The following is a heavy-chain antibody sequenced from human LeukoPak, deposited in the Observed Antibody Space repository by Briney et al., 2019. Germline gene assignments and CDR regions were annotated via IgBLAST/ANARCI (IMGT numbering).Heavy chain of an antibody. CDR1: GFTFSSYS. D-gene: IGHD4-11*01. CDR3: ARDWSMWMTTVTTRGYYYMDV. J-gene: IGHJ6*03. Sequence: PGGSLRLSCAASGFTFSSYSMNWVRQAPGKGLEWVSSISSSSSYIYYADSVKGRFTISRDNAKNSLYLQMNSLRAEDTAVYYCARDWSMWMTTVTTRGYYYMDVWGKGTTVTVSS. V-gene: IGHV3-21*01. CDR2: ISSSSSYI.